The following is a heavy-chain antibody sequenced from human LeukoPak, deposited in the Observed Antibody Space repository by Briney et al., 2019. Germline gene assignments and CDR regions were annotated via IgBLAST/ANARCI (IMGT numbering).Heavy chain of an antibody. Sequence: GGSLRLSCAASGFTFNSYGMNWVRQAPGKGLEWISYISSSSSSIYYADSVKGRFTVSRDNAKNSLYLQMNSLRAEDTGMYYCARRFSSGRDDYWGQGTLDTVSS. D-gene: IGHD6-19*01. CDR3: ARRFSSGRDDY. J-gene: IGHJ4*02. CDR1: GFTFNSYG. V-gene: IGHV3-48*01. CDR2: ISSSSSSI.